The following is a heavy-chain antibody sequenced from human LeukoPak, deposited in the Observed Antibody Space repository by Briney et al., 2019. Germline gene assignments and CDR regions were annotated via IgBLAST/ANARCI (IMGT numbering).Heavy chain of an antibody. V-gene: IGHV3-43*01. Sequence: GGSLRLSCAASGFTFDDYTMHWVRQAPGKGLEWVSLISWDGGSTYYADSVKGRFTISRDNSKNTLYLQMNYLRADDTAVYYCAKTIAVAGEGWYFDYWGQGILGTVSS. CDR3: AKTIAVAGEGWYFDY. D-gene: IGHD6-19*01. CDR1: GFTFDDYT. J-gene: IGHJ4*02. CDR2: ISWDGGST.